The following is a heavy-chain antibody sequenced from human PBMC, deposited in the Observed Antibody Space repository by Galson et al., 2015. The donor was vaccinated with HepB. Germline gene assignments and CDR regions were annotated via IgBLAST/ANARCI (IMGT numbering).Heavy chain of an antibody. J-gene: IGHJ6*02. V-gene: IGHV3-33*01. CDR3: ARDGGYNWNDVGYYYGMDV. CDR1: GFTFSSYG. D-gene: IGHD1-20*01. CDR2: IWYDGSNK. Sequence: SLRLSCAASGFTFSSYGMHWVRQAPGKGLEWVAVIWYDGSNKYYADSVKGRFTISRDNSKNTLYLQMNSLRAEDTAVYYCARDGGYNWNDVGYYYGMDVWGQGTTVTVSS.